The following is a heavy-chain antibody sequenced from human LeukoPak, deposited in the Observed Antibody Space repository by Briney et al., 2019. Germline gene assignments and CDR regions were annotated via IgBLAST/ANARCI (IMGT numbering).Heavy chain of an antibody. V-gene: IGHV1-18*01. D-gene: IGHD4-17*01. J-gene: IGHJ4*02. CDR2: ISAYNGNT. CDR3: ARDMTTSSTFDY. Sequence: ASVKVSCKASGYTFTSYGISWVRQAPGQGLEWMGWISAYNGNTNYAQKLQGRVTMTTDTSTSTVYMELRSLRSDDTAVYYCARDMTTSSTFDYWGQGTLVTVSS. CDR1: GYTFTSYG.